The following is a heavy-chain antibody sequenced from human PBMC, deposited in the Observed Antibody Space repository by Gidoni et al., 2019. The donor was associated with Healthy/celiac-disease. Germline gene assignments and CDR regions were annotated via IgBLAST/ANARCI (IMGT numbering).Heavy chain of an antibody. CDR3: ARGGKPPRYYYGSGKRWDYYYGMDV. Sequence: QVQLQQWGAGLLKPSETLSLTCAVYGGSFSGYYWSWLRQPPGKGLEWIGEINHSGSTNYNPSLKSRVTISVDTSKNQFSLKLSSVTAADTAVYYCARGGKPPRYYYGSGKRWDYYYGMDVWGQGTTVTVSS. D-gene: IGHD3-10*01. V-gene: IGHV4-34*01. CDR1: GGSFSGYY. CDR2: INHSGST. J-gene: IGHJ6*02.